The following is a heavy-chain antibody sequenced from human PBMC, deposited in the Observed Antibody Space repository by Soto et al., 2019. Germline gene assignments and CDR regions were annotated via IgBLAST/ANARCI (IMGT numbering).Heavy chain of an antibody. CDR3: ARHTSGCHYYDY. CDR1: GFNFSDHY. V-gene: IGHV3-11*06. Sequence: GGSLRLSCAASGFNFSDHYMNWIRQAPGKGLEWVSYISGSSRYTNFADSVKGRFTISRDNAKNSLSLQMNSLRVEDTAVYYCARHTSGCHYYDYWGQGTPVPVSS. D-gene: IGHD6-19*01. CDR2: ISGSSRYT. J-gene: IGHJ4*02.